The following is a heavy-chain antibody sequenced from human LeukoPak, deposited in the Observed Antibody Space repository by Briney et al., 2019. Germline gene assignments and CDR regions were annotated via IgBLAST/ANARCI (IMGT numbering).Heavy chain of an antibody. CDR2: INAGNGNT. V-gene: IGHV1-3*03. D-gene: IGHD6-13*01. Sequence: ASVKVSCKASGYTFTSYAMHWVRQAPGQRLEWMGWINAGNGNTKYSQEFQGRVTITRDTSASTAYMELSSLRSEDTAVYYCARTAAADHYYYYYMDVWGKGTTVTVSS. CDR1: GYTFTSYA. J-gene: IGHJ6*03. CDR3: ARTAAADHYYYYYMDV.